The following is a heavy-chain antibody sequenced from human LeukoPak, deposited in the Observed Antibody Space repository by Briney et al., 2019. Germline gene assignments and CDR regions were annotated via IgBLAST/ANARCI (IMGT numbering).Heavy chain of an antibody. CDR2: IYYRGST. CDR1: GGSISSYY. D-gene: IGHD6-19*01. Sequence: SETLSLICTVSGGSISSYYWSWIRQPPGKGLEWIGYIYYRGSTNYNPSLKSRVTISVDTSKNQFSLKLSSVTAADTAVYYCARDRSSGWYYYGMDVWGQGTTVTVSS. J-gene: IGHJ6*02. CDR3: ARDRSSGWYYYGMDV. V-gene: IGHV4-59*01.